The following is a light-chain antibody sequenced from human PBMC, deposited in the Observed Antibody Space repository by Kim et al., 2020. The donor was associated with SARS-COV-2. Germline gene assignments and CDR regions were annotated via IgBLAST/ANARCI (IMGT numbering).Light chain of an antibody. CDR1: SSDVGSYNP. Sequence: GQSITISCTGTSSDVGSYNPVSWYQQHPSKAPKLMIYEVSRRPSGVTNRFSGSKSGNTASLTISGLQAEDEADYYCCSYAGSSTPVFGGGTQLTVL. CDR3: CSYAGSSTPV. V-gene: IGLV2-23*02. J-gene: IGLJ2*01. CDR2: EVS.